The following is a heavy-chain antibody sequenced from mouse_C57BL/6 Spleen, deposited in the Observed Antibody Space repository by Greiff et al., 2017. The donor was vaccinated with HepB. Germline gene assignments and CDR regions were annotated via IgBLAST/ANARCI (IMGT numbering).Heavy chain of an antibody. Sequence: EVQRVESGPELVKPGASVKISCKASGYTFTDYYMNWVKQSHGKSLEWIGDINPNNGGTSYNQKFKGKATLTVDKSSSTAYMELRSLTSEDSAVYYCARWTGTGDAMDYWGQGTSVTVSS. V-gene: IGHV1-26*01. CDR2: INPNNGGT. J-gene: IGHJ4*01. CDR3: ARWTGTGDAMDY. D-gene: IGHD4-1*01. CDR1: GYTFTDYY.